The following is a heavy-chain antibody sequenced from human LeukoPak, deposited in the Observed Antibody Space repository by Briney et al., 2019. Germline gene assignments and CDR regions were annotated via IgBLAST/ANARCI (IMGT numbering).Heavy chain of an antibody. V-gene: IGHV3-23*01. D-gene: IGHD2-2*01. CDR2: ISHSGSTT. CDR1: GFTFSSYA. Sequence: GGSLRLSCAASGFTFSSYAMSWVRQAPGKGLEGLSAISHSGSTTYYADSVKGRFTISRDNAKNSLYLQMNSLRAEDTAVYYCARYYCSTTSCYGRYFDYWGQGTLVTVSS. CDR3: ARYYCSTTSCYGRYFDY. J-gene: IGHJ4*02.